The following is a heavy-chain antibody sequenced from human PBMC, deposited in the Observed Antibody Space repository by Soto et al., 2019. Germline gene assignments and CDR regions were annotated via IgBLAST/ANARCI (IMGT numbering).Heavy chain of an antibody. Sequence: VQLVQFGAEVRRPGASVRVSCKASGYSFIDYYINWVRQAPGQGLEWMGWINPKDGATKSAQKFQDWVTMTSDTSHTTAYLDLRSDDTAVYYCARGRKVVATPARDDWFDPWGQGTLVTVSS. CDR1: GYSFIDYY. CDR3: ARGRKVVATPARDDWFDP. CDR2: INPKDGAT. D-gene: IGHD2-21*02. V-gene: IGHV1-2*04. J-gene: IGHJ5*02.